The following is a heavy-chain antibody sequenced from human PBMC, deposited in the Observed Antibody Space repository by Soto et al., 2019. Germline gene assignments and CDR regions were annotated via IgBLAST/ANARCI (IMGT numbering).Heavy chain of an antibody. V-gene: IGHV4-59*01. CDR2: IYYTGST. CDR3: ANFNRYFPL. Sequence: TSETLSLTCTVSGGSISSYYWSWIRQPPGKGLEWIGYIYYTGSTNYNPSLKSRVTISVDTSKSQFSLQLSSVTAADTAVYYCANFNRYFPLWALVTLVSVS. CDR1: GGSISSYY. J-gene: IGHJ2*01.